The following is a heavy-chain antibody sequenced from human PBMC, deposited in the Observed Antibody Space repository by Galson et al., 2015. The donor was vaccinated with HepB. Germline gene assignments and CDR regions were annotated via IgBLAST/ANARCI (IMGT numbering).Heavy chain of an antibody. CDR2: IVVGSGNT. Sequence: SVKVSCKASGFTFTSSAMQWVRQARGQRLEWIGWIVVGSGNTNYAQKFQERVTITRDISTSTAYMELSSLRSEDTAVYYCAAHGPLWFGEGAAFHIWGQGTVVTVSS. CDR3: AAHGPLWFGEGAAFHI. CDR1: GFTFTSSA. J-gene: IGHJ3*02. D-gene: IGHD3-10*01. V-gene: IGHV1-58*02.